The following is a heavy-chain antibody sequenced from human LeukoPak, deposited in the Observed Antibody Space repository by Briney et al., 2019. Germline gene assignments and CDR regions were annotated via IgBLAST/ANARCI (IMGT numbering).Heavy chain of an antibody. D-gene: IGHD6-19*01. J-gene: IGHJ1*01. CDR3: ARGVWAQWLAFGYFQH. CDR2: INHSGST. Sequence: SETPSLTCAVYGGSFSGYYWSWIRQPPGKGLEWIGEINHSGSTDYNPSLKSRVTISVDTSKNQFSLKLSSVTAADTAVYYCARGVWAQWLAFGYFQHWGQGNLVTVSS. V-gene: IGHV4-34*01. CDR1: GGSFSGYY.